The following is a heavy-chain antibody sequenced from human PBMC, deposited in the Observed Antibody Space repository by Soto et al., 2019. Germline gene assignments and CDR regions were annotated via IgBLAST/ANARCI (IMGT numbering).Heavy chain of an antibody. CDR1: GYXFTSYL. Sequence: PXEXLKISCKGSGYXFTSYLVIWVRHMPGKGLEWIGRIDPSYSYTNYSPSFQGHVTISSDKSSSTAYLQWSSLKASETAMYYCARHEGTTRSYSYGMDVWGQGPRSPSP. CDR2: IDPSYSYT. V-gene: IGHV5-10-1*01. D-gene: IGHD1-1*01. J-gene: IGHJ6*02. CDR3: ARHEGTTRSYSYGMDV.